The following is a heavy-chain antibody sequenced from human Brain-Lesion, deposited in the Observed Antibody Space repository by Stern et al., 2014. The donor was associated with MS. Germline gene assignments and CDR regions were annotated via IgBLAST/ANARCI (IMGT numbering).Heavy chain of an antibody. J-gene: IGHJ5*02. CDR2: IYYSGNT. V-gene: IGHV4-39*02. Sequence: QLQLQESGPGLVKPSETLSLTCTVAGGSVSSTSYAWAWIRPPPGKGLEWIGTIYYSGNTYYSPSLKSHLTISLAPSKNHFSGQWRFGTAADTAVYYCAGEEDIRYCSGGSCTGNWFDPWGQGTLVTVSS. CDR1: GGSVSSTSYA. CDR3: AGEEDIRYCSGGSCTGNWFDP. D-gene: IGHD2-15*01.